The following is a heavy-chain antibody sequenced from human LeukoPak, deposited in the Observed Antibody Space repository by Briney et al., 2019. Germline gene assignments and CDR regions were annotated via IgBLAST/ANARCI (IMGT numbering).Heavy chain of an antibody. CDR1: GFTSSSYE. CDR3: AREYYYGSGSYYNYLHY. Sequence: GGSLRLSCAASGFTSSSYEMNWVRQAPGKGLEWVSYISSSGSTIYYADSVKGRFTISRDNAKNSLYLQMYSLRAEDTAVYYCAREYYYGSGSYYNYLHYWGQGTLVTVSS. CDR2: ISSSGSTI. D-gene: IGHD3-10*01. V-gene: IGHV3-48*03. J-gene: IGHJ4*02.